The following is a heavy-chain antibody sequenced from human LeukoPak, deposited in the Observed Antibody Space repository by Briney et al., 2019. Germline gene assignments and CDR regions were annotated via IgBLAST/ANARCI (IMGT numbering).Heavy chain of an antibody. D-gene: IGHD4-23*01. CDR3: AKAPLRWGSYYFDY. Sequence: GGSLRLSCAASGFTFSSYAMHWVRQAPGKGLEWVSGISWNSGSIEYADSVKGRSTISRDNAKNSLYLQMNSLTAEDTALYYCAKAPLRWGSYYFDYWGQGTLVTVSS. J-gene: IGHJ4*02. CDR1: GFTFSSYA. CDR2: ISWNSGSI. V-gene: IGHV3-9*01.